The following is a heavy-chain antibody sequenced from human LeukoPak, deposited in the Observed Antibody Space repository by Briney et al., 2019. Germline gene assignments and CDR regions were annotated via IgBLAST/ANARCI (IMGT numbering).Heavy chain of an antibody. D-gene: IGHD3-9*01. J-gene: IGHJ4*02. CDR3: ARDQSYDILTGHFDY. V-gene: IGHV1-2*02. CDR1: GYTFTGYY. Sequence: ATVKVSCKASGYTFTGYYMHWVRQAPGQGLEWMGWINPNSGGTNYAQKFQGRVTMTRDTSISTAYMELSRLRSDDTAVYYCARDQSYDILTGHFDYWSQGTLVTVSS. CDR2: INPNSGGT.